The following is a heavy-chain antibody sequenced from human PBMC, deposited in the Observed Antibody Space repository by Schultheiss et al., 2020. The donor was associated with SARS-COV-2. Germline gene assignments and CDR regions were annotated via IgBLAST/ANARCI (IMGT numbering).Heavy chain of an antibody. CDR1: GYTFTGYY. CDR3: ARGKRGYSYGYYYYYGMDV. D-gene: IGHD5-18*01. V-gene: IGHV1-2*02. Sequence: ASVKVSCKASGYTFTGYYMNWVRQAPGQGLEWMGWINPNSGGTNYAQKFQGRVTMTRNTSISTAYMELSSLRSEDTAVYYCARGKRGYSYGYYYYYGMDVWGQGTTVTVSS. J-gene: IGHJ6*02. CDR2: INPNSGGT.